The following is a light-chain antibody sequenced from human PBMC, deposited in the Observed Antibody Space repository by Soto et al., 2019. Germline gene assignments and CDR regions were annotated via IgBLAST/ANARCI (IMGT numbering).Light chain of an antibody. Sequence: IVLTQSPGSLSLSPGDRATLSCRASQSVYSDYVAWYQKKPGQAPKILIYETSTRATGIPDRFSGSGSGTYCPPTIRRLNPNDFAIYYRQQNGSPAPWTFGQGTKVDMK. CDR1: QSVYSDY. CDR2: ETS. CDR3: QQNGSPAPWT. J-gene: IGKJ1*01. V-gene: IGKV3-20*01.